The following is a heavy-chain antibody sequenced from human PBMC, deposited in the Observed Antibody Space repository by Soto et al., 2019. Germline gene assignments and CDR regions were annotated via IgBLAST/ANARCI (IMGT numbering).Heavy chain of an antibody. CDR2: IYPGDSDT. V-gene: IGHV5-51*01. CDR1: GYSFTSYW. CDR3: ARGRGYVYGSNFYGLDV. J-gene: IGHJ6*02. Sequence: GEPLKISCKGSGYSFTSYWIGWVRQMPGKGLEWMGIIYPGDSDTRYSPSFQGQVTISADKSISTAYLQWSSLKAADAAVYYCARGRGYVYGSNFYGLDVWGQGTTVTVSS. D-gene: IGHD6-25*01.